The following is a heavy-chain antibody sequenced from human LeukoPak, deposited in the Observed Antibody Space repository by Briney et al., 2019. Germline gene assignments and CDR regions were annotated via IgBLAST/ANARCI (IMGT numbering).Heavy chain of an antibody. J-gene: IGHJ4*02. Sequence: SETLSLTCTVSGDSISSGPYYWSWIRQPAGKGLEWIGRIYTSGSTNYNPSLKSRVTISVDTSKNQFSLKLSSVTAADTAVYYCARAPRRGYSGWYYGSGDPRWGSGVRALDYWGQGTLVTVSS. D-gene: IGHD5-12*01. CDR2: IYTSGST. V-gene: IGHV4-61*02. CDR3: ARAPRRGYSGWYYGSGDPRWGSGVRALDY. CDR1: GDSISSGPYY.